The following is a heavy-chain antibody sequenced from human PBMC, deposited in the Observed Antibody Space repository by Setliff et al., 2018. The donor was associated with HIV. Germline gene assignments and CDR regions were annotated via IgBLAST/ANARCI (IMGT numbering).Heavy chain of an antibody. CDR3: AHRPNSGYDLNFDY. CDR1: GFSLSTSGVG. Sequence: SGPTLVNPTQTLTLTCTFSGFSLSTSGVGVGWIRQPPGKALEWLAIIYWHGGGRYSPYLKSRLTITKDTSKNQVVLTMTDIDPVDTATYYCAHRPNSGYDLNFDYWGQGIQVTVPQ. J-gene: IGHJ4*02. D-gene: IGHD5-12*01. CDR2: IYWHGGG. V-gene: IGHV2-5*01.